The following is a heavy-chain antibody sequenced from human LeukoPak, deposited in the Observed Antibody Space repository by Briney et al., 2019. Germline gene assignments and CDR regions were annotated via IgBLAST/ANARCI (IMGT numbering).Heavy chain of an antibody. J-gene: IGHJ3*02. D-gene: IGHD3-10*01. CDR3: ARDPNPVVYYGSGRAFDN. CDR1: GFTFSSYA. CDR2: ISYDGSNK. Sequence: GGSLRLSCAASGFTFSSYAMHWVRQAPGKGLEWVAVISYDGSNKYYADSVKGRFTISRDNSKNTLYLQMNSLRAEDTAVYYCARDPNPVVYYGSGRAFDNWGQGTMVTVSS. V-gene: IGHV3-30-3*01.